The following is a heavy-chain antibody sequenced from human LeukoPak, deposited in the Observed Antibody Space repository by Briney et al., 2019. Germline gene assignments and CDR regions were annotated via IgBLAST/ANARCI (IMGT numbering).Heavy chain of an antibody. D-gene: IGHD6-6*01. CDR3: ASLQYSSIAARPEAGY. V-gene: IGHV1-18*01. CDR2: ISAYNGNT. J-gene: IGHJ4*02. CDR1: GYTFTSYG. Sequence: GASVKVSCKASGYTFTSYGISWVRQAPGQGLEWMGWISAYNGNTNYAQKLQGRVTMTTDTSTSTAYMELRSLRSDDTAVYYCASLQYSSIAARPEAGYWGQGTLVTVSS.